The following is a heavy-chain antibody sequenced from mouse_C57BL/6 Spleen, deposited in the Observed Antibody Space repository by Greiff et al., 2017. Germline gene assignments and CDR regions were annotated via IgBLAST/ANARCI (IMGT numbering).Heavy chain of an antibody. Sequence: QVQLKQPGAELVKPGASVKMSCKASGYTFPSYWITWVKQRPGQGLEWIGDIYPGSGSTNYNEKFKSKATLTVDTSSSTAYMQLSSLTSEDSAVYYCARNPIYYDYDAMDYWGQGTSVTVSS. D-gene: IGHD2-1*01. CDR1: GYTFPSYW. CDR2: IYPGSGST. J-gene: IGHJ4*01. CDR3: ARNPIYYDYDAMDY. V-gene: IGHV1-55*01.